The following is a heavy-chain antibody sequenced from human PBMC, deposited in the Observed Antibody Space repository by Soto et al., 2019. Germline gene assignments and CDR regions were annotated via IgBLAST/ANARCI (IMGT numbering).Heavy chain of an antibody. D-gene: IGHD3-3*01. V-gene: IGHV1-18*01. Sequence: ASVEVSCKASGYTFTSYGISWVRQAPGQGLEWMGWISAYNGNTNYAQKLQGRVTMTTDTSTSTAYMELRSLRSDDTAVYYCARRGYDFWSGYLYYFDYWGQGTLVTVSS. CDR3: ARRGYDFWSGYLYYFDY. CDR2: ISAYNGNT. CDR1: GYTFTSYG. J-gene: IGHJ4*02.